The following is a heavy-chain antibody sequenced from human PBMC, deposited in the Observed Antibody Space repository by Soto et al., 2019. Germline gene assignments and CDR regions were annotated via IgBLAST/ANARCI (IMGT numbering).Heavy chain of an antibody. V-gene: IGHV1-18*01. Sequence: QVQLVQSGAEVKKPGASVKVSCKASGYSFTSYGVSWVRQAPGQGLEWMGWISVYNGNTHNAQKFQGRVTMSTDTSTSTAYMELRSLRSDDTAVYYCVKDRDGSGWHPDYYGMDVWGQGTTVTVSS. CDR2: ISVYNGNT. CDR1: GYSFTSYG. CDR3: VKDRDGSGWHPDYYGMDV. J-gene: IGHJ6*02. D-gene: IGHD6-19*01.